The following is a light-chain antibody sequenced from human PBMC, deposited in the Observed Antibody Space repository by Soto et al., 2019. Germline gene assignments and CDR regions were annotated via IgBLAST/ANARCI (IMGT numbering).Light chain of an antibody. CDR2: AAS. CDR3: QQLNSYLFT. V-gene: IGKV1-9*01. CDR1: QGISSY. J-gene: IGKJ3*01. Sequence: DVQLTQSPSFVSASVGDRVTISCRASQGISSYLAWYQQKPGKAPNLLIYAASTLQSGVPSRFSGSGSGTEFTLTISSLQPEDFATYYCQQLNSYLFTFGPGTKVDIK.